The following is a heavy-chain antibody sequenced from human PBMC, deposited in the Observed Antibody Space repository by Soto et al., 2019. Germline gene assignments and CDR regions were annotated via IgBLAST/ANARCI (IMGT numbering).Heavy chain of an antibody. CDR1: GGSISSYY. CDR3: APLSVSLSGPYGIHV. D-gene: IGHD2-15*01. Sequence: PSETLSLTCTVSGGSISSYYWSWIRQPPGKGLEWIGSMFYSGLTYYNPSLKSRVTLSVDTSKNQFSVRLNSVTAADTAVYYCAPLSVSLSGPYGIHVWGQGTTVTV. V-gene: IGHV4-59*04. J-gene: IGHJ6*02. CDR2: MFYSGLT.